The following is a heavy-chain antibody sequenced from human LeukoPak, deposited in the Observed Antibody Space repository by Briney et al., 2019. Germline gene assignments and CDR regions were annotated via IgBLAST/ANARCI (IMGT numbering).Heavy chain of an antibody. J-gene: IGHJ6*03. Sequence: PGGSLRLSCAASGFTFSSYSMNWVRQAPGKGLEWVSYISSRGDTFYYADSVKGRFTISRDNAKNSLYLQMNSLRAEDTAVYYCARDPRHIHYYYYYMDVWGKGTTVTVSS. V-gene: IGHV3-48*04. CDR2: ISSRGDTF. D-gene: IGHD5-18*01. CDR1: GFTFSSYS. CDR3: ARDPRHIHYYYYYMDV.